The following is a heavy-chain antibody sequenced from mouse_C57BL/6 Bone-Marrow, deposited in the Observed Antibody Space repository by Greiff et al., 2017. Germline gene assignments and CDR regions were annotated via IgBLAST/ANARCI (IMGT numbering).Heavy chain of an antibody. Sequence: VQLQQSGPELVKPGASVKISCKASGYTFTDYYMNWVKQSHGKSLEWIGDINPNNGGTSYNQKFKGKATLTVDKSSSAAYMELRSLTSEDSAVYYCARSLCYDYDGGFAYWGQGTLVTVSA. D-gene: IGHD2-4*01. CDR3: ARSLCYDYDGGFAY. J-gene: IGHJ3*01. V-gene: IGHV1-26*01. CDR2: INPNNGGT. CDR1: GYTFTDYY.